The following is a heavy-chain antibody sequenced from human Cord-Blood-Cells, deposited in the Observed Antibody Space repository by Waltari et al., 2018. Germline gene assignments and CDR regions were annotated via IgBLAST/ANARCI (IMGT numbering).Heavy chain of an antibody. V-gene: IGHV4-38-2*02. CDR1: GYSISRGYY. J-gene: IGHJ4*02. CDR2: IYHSGST. Sequence: QVQLQESGPGLVKPSETLSLPCTVSGYSISRGYYWGWIRQPPGKGLEWIGSIYHSGSTYYNPSLKSRVTISVDTSKNQFSLKLSSVTAADTAVYYCARVGPEAFDYWGQGTLVTVSS. CDR3: ARVGPEAFDY. D-gene: IGHD3-16*01.